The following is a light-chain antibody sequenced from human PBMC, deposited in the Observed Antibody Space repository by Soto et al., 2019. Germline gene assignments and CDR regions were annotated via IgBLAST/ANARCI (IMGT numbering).Light chain of an antibody. V-gene: IGLV2-14*03. Sequence: QSVLTQPASVSGSPGQSITISCTGTSSDVGGYNYVSWYQQHPGKAPKLMIYDVTNRPSGVSNRFSGSKSGNTASLTISGRQADDEADYYCSSYTSSNTRVLGSGTKLTVL. CDR1: SSDVGGYNY. J-gene: IGLJ1*01. CDR2: DVT. CDR3: SSYTSSNTRV.